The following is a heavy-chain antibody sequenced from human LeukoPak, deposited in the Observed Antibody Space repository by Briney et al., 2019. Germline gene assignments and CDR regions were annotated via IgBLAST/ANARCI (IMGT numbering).Heavy chain of an antibody. CDR1: GGSISSSNW. V-gene: IGHV4-4*02. CDR3: TRGGSAPYALDI. CDR2: IYHSGST. Sequence: PSETLSLTCAVSGGSISSSNWWTWVRQPPGKGLEWIGEIYHSGSTNSNPSLRSRVTISVDTSKKQFSLKLTSVTAVDTAVYYCTRGGSAPYALDIWGQGTMVTVSS. J-gene: IGHJ3*02.